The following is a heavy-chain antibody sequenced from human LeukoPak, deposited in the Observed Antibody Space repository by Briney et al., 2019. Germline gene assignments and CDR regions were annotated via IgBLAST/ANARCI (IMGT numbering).Heavy chain of an antibody. CDR2: INHGGST. J-gene: IGHJ4*02. CDR1: VGSFSGYY. V-gene: IGHV4-34*01. CDR3: ARGVTAHYDY. Sequence: SETLSLTCAVYVGSFSGYYWGWIRQPPGKGLEWIGEINHGGSTNYNSSLKSRVTISVDTSKNQFSLQLNSVTPEDTAVYYCARGVTAHYDYWGQGTLVTVSS. D-gene: IGHD3-10*01.